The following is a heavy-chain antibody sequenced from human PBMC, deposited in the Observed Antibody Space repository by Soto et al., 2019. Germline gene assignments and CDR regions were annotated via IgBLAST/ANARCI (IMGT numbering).Heavy chain of an antibody. CDR2: ISGGGGRK. V-gene: IGHV3-7*01. Sequence: GGSLRLSCTASGFTFRSYSISWVRQAPGEGLEWVADISGGGGRKYYADSVKGRFTISRDNAKNSMYLQMNSLRAEDTAVYYCARDPFRVGFPWLQLPFDYWGQGTLVTVSS. D-gene: IGHD5-12*01. CDR1: GFTFRSYS. CDR3: ARDPFRVGFPWLQLPFDY. J-gene: IGHJ4*02.